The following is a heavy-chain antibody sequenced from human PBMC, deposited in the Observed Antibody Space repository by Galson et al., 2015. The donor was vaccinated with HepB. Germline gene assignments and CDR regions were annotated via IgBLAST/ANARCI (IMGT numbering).Heavy chain of an antibody. Sequence: SLRLSCAASGFTFSSYSMNWVRQAPGKGLEWVAVISYDGSNKYYADSVKGRFTISRDNAKNSLYLQMNSLRPDDTAVYYCAKGWGWGFDPRGQGTLVTVSS. J-gene: IGHJ5*02. CDR2: ISYDGSNK. D-gene: IGHD3-16*01. CDR3: AKGWGWGFDP. V-gene: IGHV3-30*18. CDR1: GFTFSSYS.